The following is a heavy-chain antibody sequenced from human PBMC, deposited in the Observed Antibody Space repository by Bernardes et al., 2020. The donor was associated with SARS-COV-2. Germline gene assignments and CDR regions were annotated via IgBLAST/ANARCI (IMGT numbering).Heavy chain of an antibody. Sequence: SGPTLAKPTQTLTLTCTFSGFSLSPSGVAVGWIRRPPGEALEWLALIYWDDDKRYSPSLKSRLTITKDTSKNQVVLTVTNMEAVDTATYYCAHWTDHTEKYLWSYYFDYWGQGTLVTVSS. CDR2: IYWDDDK. J-gene: IGHJ4*02. CDR1: GFSLSPSGVA. CDR3: AHWTDHTEKYLWSYYFDY. D-gene: IGHD3-16*01. V-gene: IGHV2-5*02.